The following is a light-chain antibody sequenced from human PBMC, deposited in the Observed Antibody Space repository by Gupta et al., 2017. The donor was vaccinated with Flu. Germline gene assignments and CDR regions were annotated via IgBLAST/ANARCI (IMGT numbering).Light chain of an antibody. CDR2: DDR. Sequence: QTNTSTGCGTKVGSESLYWYHHTPDQAPVLFFYDDRSRSSGIPERFSGSNYGTTATLTTTRVEAGDEADYYCHAGDTNNDNWVFGGGTMLTVL. CDR3: HAGDTNNDNWV. J-gene: IGLJ3*02. V-gene: IGLV3-21*02. CDR1: KVGSES.